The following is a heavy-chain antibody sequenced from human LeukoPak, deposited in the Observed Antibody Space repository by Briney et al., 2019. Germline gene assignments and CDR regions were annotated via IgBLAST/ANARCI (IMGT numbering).Heavy chain of an antibody. CDR3: AGCSGGSPIDAFHI. D-gene: IGHD2-15*01. J-gene: IGHJ3*02. CDR2: IYYSGSN. CDR1: GGSINSGAYY. V-gene: IGHV4-31*03. Sequence: SETLSLTCTVSGGSINSGAYYWSWIRQHPGKGLEWIGYIYYSGSNYYNNPSLKSRVTISVDTSKNQFSLKLSSVTAADTAVYYCAGCSGGSPIDAFHIWGQGTMVNVSS.